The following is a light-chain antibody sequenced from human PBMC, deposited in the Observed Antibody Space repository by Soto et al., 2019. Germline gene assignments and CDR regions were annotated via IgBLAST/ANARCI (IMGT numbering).Light chain of an antibody. Sequence: EIVLTQSPGTLSLSPGERATLSCRASQSVSSSYLAWYQQKPGQAPRLLIYGASSRATGIPDRFSGSGSGKDFPLTISRLEPEDFAVYYCQQYGRSPPTFGQGTKVEIK. CDR1: QSVSSSY. J-gene: IGKJ1*01. V-gene: IGKV3-20*01. CDR2: GAS. CDR3: QQYGRSPPT.